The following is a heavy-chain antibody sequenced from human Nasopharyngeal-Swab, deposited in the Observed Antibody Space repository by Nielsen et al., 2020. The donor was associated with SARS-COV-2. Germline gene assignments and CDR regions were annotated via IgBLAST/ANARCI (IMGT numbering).Heavy chain of an antibody. Sequence: GESLKISCAASGFTFSDYYMSWIRQAPGKGLEWVSYISSSGGTIYYADSVKGRFTISRDNAKNSLYLQMNSLRAEDTAVYYCAKAGVEGSGSYFPYYYYYMDVWGKGTTVTVSS. J-gene: IGHJ6*03. CDR2: ISSSGGTI. CDR3: AKAGVEGSGSYFPYYYYYMDV. D-gene: IGHD3-10*01. CDR1: GFTFSDYY. V-gene: IGHV3-11*01.